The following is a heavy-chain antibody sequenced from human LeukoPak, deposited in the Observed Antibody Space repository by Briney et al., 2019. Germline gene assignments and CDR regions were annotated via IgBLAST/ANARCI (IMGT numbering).Heavy chain of an antibody. V-gene: IGHV3-48*01. CDR1: GFTFSSYT. CDR2: ISSGNSNI. CDR3: AREGRYYYYYMDV. J-gene: IGHJ6*03. Sequence: GGSLRLSCAASGFTFSSYTMNWVRQAPGKGLEWASYISSGNSNIYYADSVKGRFTISRDNAKNSLYLQMNSLRAEDTAVYYCAREGRYYYYYMDVWGKGTTVTVSS.